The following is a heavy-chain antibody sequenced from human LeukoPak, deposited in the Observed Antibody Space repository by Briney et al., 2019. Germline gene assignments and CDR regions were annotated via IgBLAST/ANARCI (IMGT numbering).Heavy chain of an antibody. D-gene: IGHD1-26*01. CDR3: AKDRSGSYSQGLDY. CDR1: GFTFSSYW. CDR2: INSDGSST. Sequence: GGSLRLSCAASGFTFSSYWMPWVRQAPGKGLVWVSRINSDGSSTSYADSVKGRFTISRDNAKNTLYLQMNSLRPEDTAVYHCAKDRSGSYSQGLDYWGQGTLVTVSS. V-gene: IGHV3-74*01. J-gene: IGHJ4*02.